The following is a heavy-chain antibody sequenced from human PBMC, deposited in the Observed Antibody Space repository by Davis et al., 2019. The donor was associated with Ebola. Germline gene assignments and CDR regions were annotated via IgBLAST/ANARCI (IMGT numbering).Heavy chain of an antibody. CDR2: IRSKANSYAT. J-gene: IGHJ4*02. Sequence: GESRKISCAASGFTFSGSAIHWVRQASGKGLEWVGRIRSKANSYATVYAVSVKGRFTISRDDSKNTAYLQMNSLETEDTAVYYCTRPTIGWGQGTLVTVSS. D-gene: IGHD1/OR15-1a*01. V-gene: IGHV3-73*01. CDR1: GFTFSGSA. CDR3: TRPTIG.